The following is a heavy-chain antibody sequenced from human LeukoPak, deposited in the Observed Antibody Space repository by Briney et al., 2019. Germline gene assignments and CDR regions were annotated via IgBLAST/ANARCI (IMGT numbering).Heavy chain of an antibody. CDR2: ISGGTSTI. D-gene: IGHD4/OR15-4a*01. Sequence: GGSLRLSCETSGFTLSTYNMRWVRQAPGKGLECVSYISGGTSTIYYADSVKGRFTISRDNAKNSLFLQMNSLRVEDTAVYYCARDRSLLSRASNIWGQGTMVTVSS. CDR1: GFTLSTYN. J-gene: IGHJ3*02. V-gene: IGHV3-48*01. CDR3: ARDRSLLSRASNI.